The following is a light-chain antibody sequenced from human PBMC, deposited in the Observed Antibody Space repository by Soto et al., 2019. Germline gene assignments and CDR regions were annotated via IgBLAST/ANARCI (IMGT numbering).Light chain of an antibody. Sequence: DIQMTQSPSTLSASVGDRVTITCRASQGIVRWLAWYQQKPGKAPKLLIYDASTLESGVPSRFSGSGAGTEFTLTISSLQPHDFATYYCQHYYGFSRTFGQGTKVEIK. CDR2: DAS. J-gene: IGKJ1*01. V-gene: IGKV1-5*01. CDR3: QHYYGFSRT. CDR1: QGIVRW.